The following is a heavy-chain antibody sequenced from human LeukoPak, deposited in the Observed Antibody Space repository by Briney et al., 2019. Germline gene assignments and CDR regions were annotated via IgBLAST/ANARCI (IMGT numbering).Heavy chain of an antibody. CDR1: GFTFTNYA. V-gene: IGHV3-23*01. Sequence: GGSLRLSCAASGFTFTNYAMSWVRQAPGKGLEWVSSISGSGSSKYFADSVKGRITISRDNSKNTLYVQMNSLRVEDTAVYYCAKVETGFDYWGQGTLVTVSS. CDR2: ISGSGSSK. J-gene: IGHJ4*02. CDR3: AKVETGFDY. D-gene: IGHD2-21*02.